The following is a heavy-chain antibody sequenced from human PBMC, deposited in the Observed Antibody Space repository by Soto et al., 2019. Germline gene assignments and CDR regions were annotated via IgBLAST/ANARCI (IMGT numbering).Heavy chain of an antibody. CDR1: GGSFSGYY. J-gene: IGHJ4*02. Sequence: QVQLQQWGAGLLKPSETLSLTCAVYGGSFSGYYWSWIRQPPGKGLEWIGEINHSGSTNYNPSLKSRVTISVDTSKNQFSLKLSSVTAADTAVYYCARSPPSHIYCTNGVCYRGYFDYWGQGTLVTVSS. CDR2: INHSGST. CDR3: ARSPPSHIYCTNGVCYRGYFDY. V-gene: IGHV4-34*01. D-gene: IGHD2-8*01.